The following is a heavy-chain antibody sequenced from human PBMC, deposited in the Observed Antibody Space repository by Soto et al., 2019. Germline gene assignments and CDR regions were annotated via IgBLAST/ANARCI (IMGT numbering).Heavy chain of an antibody. V-gene: IGHV3-53*02. D-gene: IGHD6-19*01. Sequence: EVQLVETGGGLIQPGGSLRLSCAASGFTVSSNYMSWVRQAPGKGLEWVSVIYRGGSTYYADSVKGRFTISRDTSKSTLYLQMTSLRAEDTVLYDGAIAKPRVAGTTLFDYWGQGTLVTVSS. CDR2: IYRGGST. J-gene: IGHJ4*02. CDR1: GFTVSSNY. CDR3: AIAKPRVAGTTLFDY.